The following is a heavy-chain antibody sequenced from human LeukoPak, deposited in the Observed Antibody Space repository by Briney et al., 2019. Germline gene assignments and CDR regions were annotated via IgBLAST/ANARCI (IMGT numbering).Heavy chain of an antibody. CDR2: ISYDGSNE. D-gene: IGHD2/OR15-2a*01. CDR1: GFTFSSYA. Sequence: GGSLRLSCAASGFTFSSYAMHWVRQAPGKGLEWVAVISYDGSNEYYADSVKGRFTISRDNSKNTLYPQMNSLRAEDTAVYYCARVALSFRSLHDNWFDPWGQGTLVTVSS. CDR3: ARVALSFRSLHDNWFDP. J-gene: IGHJ5*02. V-gene: IGHV3-30*04.